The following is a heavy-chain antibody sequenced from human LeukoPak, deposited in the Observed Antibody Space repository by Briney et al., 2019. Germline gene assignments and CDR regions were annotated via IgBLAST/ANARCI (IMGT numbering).Heavy chain of an antibody. Sequence: SETLSLTCAVYGGSFSGYYWSWIRQPPGKGLEWIGEINHSGSTNYNPSLKSRVTISVDTSKNQLSLKLSSVTAADTAVYYCARKGVLLGYCSGGSCYSSWFDPWGQGTLVTVSS. J-gene: IGHJ5*02. CDR1: GGSFSGYY. D-gene: IGHD2-15*01. CDR3: ARKGVLLGYCSGGSCYSSWFDP. V-gene: IGHV4-34*01. CDR2: INHSGST.